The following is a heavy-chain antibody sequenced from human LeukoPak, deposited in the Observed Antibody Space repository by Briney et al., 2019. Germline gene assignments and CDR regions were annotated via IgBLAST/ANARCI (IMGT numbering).Heavy chain of an antibody. D-gene: IGHD3-3*01. CDR2: ISSSGSTI. CDR1: GFTFGSYE. V-gene: IGHV3-48*03. Sequence: GGSLRLSCAASGFTFGSYEMNWVRQAPGKGLEWVSYISSSGSTINYADSVEGRFTISRDNAKNSLYLQMNSLRSEDTAVYYCATGQASDFWSGYSDYWGQGTLVTVSS. J-gene: IGHJ4*02. CDR3: ATGQASDFWSGYSDY.